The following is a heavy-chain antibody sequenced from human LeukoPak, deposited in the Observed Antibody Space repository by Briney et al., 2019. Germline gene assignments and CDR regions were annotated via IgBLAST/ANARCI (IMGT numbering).Heavy chain of an antibody. V-gene: IGHV1-2*02. CDR1: GYTFTGYY. CDR3: ARDLTGSYVSYYFDY. Sequence: GASVKVSCKASGYTFTGYYMHWVRQAPGQGLEWLGSINPNSGGTNYAQKFQGRVTMTRDTSISTAYMELSRLRSDDTAVYYCARDLTGSYVSYYFDYWGQGTLVTVSS. CDR2: INPNSGGT. J-gene: IGHJ4*02. D-gene: IGHD3-10*01.